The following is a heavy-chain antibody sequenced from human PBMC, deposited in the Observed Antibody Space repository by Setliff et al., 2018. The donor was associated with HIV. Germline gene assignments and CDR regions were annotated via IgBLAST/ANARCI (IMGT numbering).Heavy chain of an antibody. CDR2: IYPGDSDT. Sequence: PGESLKISCKGSGYSFTNYWIGWVRQMPGKGLEWMGIIYPGDSDTRYSPSFQGQVTISADKSISTAYLQWSSLKASDTAMYYCARPGSSTRYGYYDYFDYWGQGTLVTVSS. V-gene: IGHV5-51*01. CDR3: ARPGSSTRYGYYDYFDY. J-gene: IGHJ4*02. D-gene: IGHD6-13*01. CDR1: GYSFTNYW.